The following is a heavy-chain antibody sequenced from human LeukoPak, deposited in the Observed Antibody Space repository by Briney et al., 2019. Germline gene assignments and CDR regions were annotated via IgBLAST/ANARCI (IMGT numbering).Heavy chain of an antibody. CDR1: GFTFSNYY. CDR2: ISGSGGDI. CDR3: ARDIRAVGITLYFDY. D-gene: IGHD3-22*01. J-gene: IGHJ4*02. V-gene: IGHV3-11*01. Sequence: GGSLRLSCAASGFTFSNYYMSWIRQTPGKGLEWLSYISGSGGDIHYSDSVKGRFTISRDNAKNSLYLQMNSLRAEDTAMYYCARDIRAVGITLYFDYWGQGILVTVTS.